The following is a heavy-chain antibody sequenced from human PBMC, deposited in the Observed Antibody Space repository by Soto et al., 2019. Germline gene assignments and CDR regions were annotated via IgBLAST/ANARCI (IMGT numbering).Heavy chain of an antibody. V-gene: IGHV1-8*01. J-gene: IGHJ4*01. CDR3: ARGPMSCTSSSCPYFFDY. Sequence: QVQLVQSGAEVKKPGASVKVSCKASGYTFTNYDINWVRQATGQGLEWMGWMNPKSGNTGYAQKLQGRVTMTRNTSMSTSSMELSSLRSEDTAVYYCARGPMSCTSSSCPYFFDYWAHGTLVTVS. CDR2: MNPKSGNT. CDR1: GYTFTNYD. D-gene: IGHD2-2*01.